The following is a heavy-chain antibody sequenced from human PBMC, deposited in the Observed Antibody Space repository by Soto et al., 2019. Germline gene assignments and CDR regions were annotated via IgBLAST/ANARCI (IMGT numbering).Heavy chain of an antibody. D-gene: IGHD5-12*01. Sequence: GGSLRLSCAASGFTFSSYGMHWVRQAPGKGLEWVAVISYDGSNKYYADSVKGRFTISRDNSKNTLYLQMNSLRAEDTAVYYCAKDRGGYSGYDLYYYYYGMDVWGQGTTVTVSS. CDR1: GFTFSSYG. V-gene: IGHV3-30*18. CDR3: AKDRGGYSGYDLYYYYYGMDV. J-gene: IGHJ6*02. CDR2: ISYDGSNK.